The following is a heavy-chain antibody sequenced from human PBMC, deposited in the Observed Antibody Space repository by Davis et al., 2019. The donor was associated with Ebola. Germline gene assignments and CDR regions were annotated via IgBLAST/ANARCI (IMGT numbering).Heavy chain of an antibody. CDR3: TVTTTHDDY. V-gene: IGHV3-73*01. D-gene: IGHD4-11*01. J-gene: IGHJ4*02. CDR2: IRSKANSYAT. Sequence: GESLKISCAASGFTFSCSAMHWVRQASGKGLEWVGRIRSKANSYATAYAASVTGRFTIPRDDSKNTAYLQMNSLKTEDTAVYYCTVTTTHDDYWGQGTLVTVSS. CDR1: GFTFSCSA.